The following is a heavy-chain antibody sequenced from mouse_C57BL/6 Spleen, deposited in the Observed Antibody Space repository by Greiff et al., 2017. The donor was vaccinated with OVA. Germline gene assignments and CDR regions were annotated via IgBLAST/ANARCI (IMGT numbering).Heavy chain of an antibody. CDR3: AIHRSSWGYFDV. CDR2: ISGGGGNT. J-gene: IGHJ1*03. V-gene: IGHV5-9*01. Sequence: EVQRVASGGGLVKPGGSLQLSCAASGFTFSSYPMSWVRQTPETRLEWVAPISGGGGNTYYPASVKGRFTISRDNAKNTLYLQMSSLRSEDTALYYCAIHRSSWGYFDVWGTGTTVTVSS. CDR1: GFTFSSYP. D-gene: IGHD1-1*01.